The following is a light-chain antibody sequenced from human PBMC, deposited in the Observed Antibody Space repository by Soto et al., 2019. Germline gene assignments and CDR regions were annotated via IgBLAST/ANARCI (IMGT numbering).Light chain of an antibody. CDR3: QQFSSYPLT. J-gene: IGKJ4*01. CDR2: GAS. Sequence: ETVLTQSPDTLSLSPGERATLSCRASQAVSSNLAWYQQKPGQAPRLLIYGASNRATGIPARFSGGGSGTDFTLTISRLEPEDFAVYYCQQFSSYPLTFGGGTKVDI. CDR1: QAVSSN. V-gene: IGKV3-20*01.